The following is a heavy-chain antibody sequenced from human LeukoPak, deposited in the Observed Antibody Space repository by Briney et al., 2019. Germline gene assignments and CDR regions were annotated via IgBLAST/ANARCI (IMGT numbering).Heavy chain of an antibody. CDR3: ARGSPSGASFFSF. CDR1: GGSFSSHY. D-gene: IGHD1-26*01. CDR2: IYTSGTT. Sequence: SETLSLTCTVSGGSFSSHYWTWIRQSAGKGLEWRGRIYTSGTTHFNPSFESRLSMSVDTSKAHFSLKLTSVTAADTAVYYCARGSPSGASFFSFWGQGTLVTVSS. J-gene: IGHJ4*02. V-gene: IGHV4-4*07.